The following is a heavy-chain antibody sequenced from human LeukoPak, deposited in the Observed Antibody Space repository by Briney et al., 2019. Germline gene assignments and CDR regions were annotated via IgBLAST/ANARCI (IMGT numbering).Heavy chain of an antibody. CDR1: GGTLSSYA. V-gene: IGHV1-69*01. CDR2: IIPIFGTA. D-gene: IGHD2-2*01. J-gene: IGHJ4*02. CDR3: ARERSSTSGYFDY. Sequence: GSSVKVSCKASGGTLSSYAISWVRQAPGQGLEWMGGIIPIFGTANYAQKFQGRVTITADESTSTAYMELSSLRSEDTAVYYCARERSSTSGYFDYWGQGTLVTVSS.